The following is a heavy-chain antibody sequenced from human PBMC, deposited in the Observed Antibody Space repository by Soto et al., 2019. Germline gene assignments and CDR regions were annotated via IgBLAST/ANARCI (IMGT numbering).Heavy chain of an antibody. Sequence: PSETLSLTCTVSDASISSYYWNWIRQPPGKGLEWIGYIEYSGSSRYNPSLQSRVTMSVDTSKNQFSLKVTSVTAADTAVYYCVAYIWGRPFEYWGQGTRVTSPQ. J-gene: IGHJ4*02. V-gene: IGHV4-59*08. CDR2: IEYSGSS. CDR1: DASISSYY. D-gene: IGHD3-16*01. CDR3: VAYIWGRPFEY.